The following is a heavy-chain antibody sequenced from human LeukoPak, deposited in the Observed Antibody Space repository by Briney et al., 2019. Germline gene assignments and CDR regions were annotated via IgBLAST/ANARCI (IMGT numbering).Heavy chain of an antibody. Sequence: GGSLRLSCAASGFTFSTYDMHWVRQATGKGLEWVSAIGRAGDTHYPGSVKGRLTISRENAKNSLYLQMNSLRAGDTAVYYCARDSSGWGLDVWGQGTTVTVSS. CDR2: IGRAGDT. J-gene: IGHJ6*02. CDR3: ARDSSGWGLDV. V-gene: IGHV3-13*04. CDR1: GFTFSTYD. D-gene: IGHD6-19*01.